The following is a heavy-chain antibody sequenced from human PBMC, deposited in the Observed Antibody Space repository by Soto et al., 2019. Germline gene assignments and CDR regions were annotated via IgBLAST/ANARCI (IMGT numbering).Heavy chain of an antibody. J-gene: IGHJ5*02. CDR1: GYTFTSYG. D-gene: IGHD2-15*01. V-gene: IGHV1-18*01. CDR2: ISAYNGNT. CDR3: ARDRNVVVVVAATGWFGP. Sequence: ASVKVSCKASGYTFTSYGISWVRQAPGQGLEWMGWISAYNGNTNYAQKLQGRVTMTTDTSTSTAYMELRSLRSDDTAVYYCARDRNVVVVVAATGWFGPWGQGTLVTVSS.